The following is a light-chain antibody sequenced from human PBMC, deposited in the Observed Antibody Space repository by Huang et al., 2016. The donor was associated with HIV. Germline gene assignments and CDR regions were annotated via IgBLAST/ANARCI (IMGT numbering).Light chain of an antibody. CDR2: GAT. V-gene: IGKV3-15*01. CDR3: QQYNNWPRT. Sequence: EIVMTQSPATLSVSPGERATRSCRAGQSVSSSLAWYQQKPGQAPRLLIYGATTRATGIPTRFSGSGSGTDFTLTISSLQSEDFVVYYCQQYNNWPRTFGQGTKVDIK. J-gene: IGKJ1*01. CDR1: QSVSSS.